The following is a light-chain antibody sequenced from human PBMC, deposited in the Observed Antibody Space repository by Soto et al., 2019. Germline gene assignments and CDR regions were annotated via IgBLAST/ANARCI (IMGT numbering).Light chain of an antibody. V-gene: IGKV3-20*01. CDR3: QQYGTSPPLT. Sequence: EIVLTQSPGTLSLSPGERATLSCRASQSVSSSYLAWYQQKPCQAPRLLLYGASSRATGIPDRFSGSGSGTDFTLTISRLEPEDFAVYYCQQYGTSPPLTFGGGTKVEIK. J-gene: IGKJ4*01. CDR1: QSVSSSY. CDR2: GAS.